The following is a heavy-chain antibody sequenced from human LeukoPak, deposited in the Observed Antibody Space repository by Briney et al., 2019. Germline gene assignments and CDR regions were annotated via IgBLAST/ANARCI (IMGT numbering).Heavy chain of an antibody. CDR2: ISYSGST. CDR3: ARVIAAAEPTFDY. V-gene: IGHV4-59*01. CDR1: GGSISSYY. J-gene: IGHJ4*02. D-gene: IGHD6-13*01. Sequence: SETLSLTCTVPGGSISSYYWGWIRQPPGKGLEWIGYISYSGSTNYNPSLKSRVIISVDTSKNQFSLKLSSVTAADTAVYHCARVIAAAEPTFDYWGQGTLVTVSS.